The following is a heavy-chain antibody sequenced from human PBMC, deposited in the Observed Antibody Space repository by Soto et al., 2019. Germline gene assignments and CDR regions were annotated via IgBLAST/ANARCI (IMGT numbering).Heavy chain of an antibody. CDR2: IKSQADGGTT. D-gene: IGHD3-10*01. J-gene: IGHJ5*02. V-gene: IGHV3-15*01. CDR3: PPGRGHPP. Sequence: ESGGDLIKPGGSLTLSCAASGFTFNIAYMSWVRQAPGKGLDWVGRIKSQADGGTTDYAAPVKGRFTVSRDDSTNTLYLQRNSLRRGDAGVYSCPPGRGHPPGGQGPLVPVSP. CDR1: GFTFNIAY.